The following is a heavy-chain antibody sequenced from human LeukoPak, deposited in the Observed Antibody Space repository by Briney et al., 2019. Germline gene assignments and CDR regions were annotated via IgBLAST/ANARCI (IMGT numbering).Heavy chain of an antibody. CDR3: AKDRLRGYTYVDY. Sequence: GGSLRLSCAASGFTFSRYGIHWVRQAPGKGLEWVASIRYDGSSKSYADAVKGRFNISRENSKNTLYLQMNSLRAEDTAVYYCAKDRLRGYTYVDYWGQGTLVTVSS. D-gene: IGHD5-18*01. V-gene: IGHV3-30*02. CDR2: IRYDGSSK. CDR1: GFTFSRYG. J-gene: IGHJ4*02.